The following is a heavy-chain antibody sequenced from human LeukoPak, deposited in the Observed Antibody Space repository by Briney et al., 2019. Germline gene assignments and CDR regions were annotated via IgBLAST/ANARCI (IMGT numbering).Heavy chain of an antibody. CDR2: ISYDGSNK. Sequence: GGSLRLSCAASTFTFSSYAMHWVRQAPGKGLEWVAVISYDGSNKYYADSVKGRFTISRDNSNNTLYLQMNSLRAEDTAVYYCARDRIAAAGIFDYWGQGTLVTVSS. CDR3: ARDRIAAAGIFDY. CDR1: TFTFSSYA. J-gene: IGHJ4*02. D-gene: IGHD6-13*01. V-gene: IGHV3-30-3*01.